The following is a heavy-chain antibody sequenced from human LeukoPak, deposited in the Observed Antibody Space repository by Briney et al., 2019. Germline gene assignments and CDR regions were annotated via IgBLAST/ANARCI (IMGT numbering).Heavy chain of an antibody. CDR1: GGSISTFY. CDR2: INNSGST. CDR3: AREGGDPRWLDP. D-gene: IGHD6-25*01. Sequence: PSETLSPTCTVSGGSISTFYWTWIRQPAGKGLEWIGRINNSGSTNYNPSLRSRVSMSVDRSKNQFSVTLSSVTAADTAVYFCAREGGDPRWLDPWGQGTLVTVSS. J-gene: IGHJ5*02. V-gene: IGHV4-4*07.